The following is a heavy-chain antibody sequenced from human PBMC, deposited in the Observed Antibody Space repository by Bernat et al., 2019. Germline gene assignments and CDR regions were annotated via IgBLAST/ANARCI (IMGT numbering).Heavy chain of an antibody. CDR3: ARGGTAAGTSVVAFDI. Sequence: QVQLVESGGGVVQPGRSLRLSCAASGFTFSSYGMHWVRQAPGKGLEWVAVIWYDGSNKYYADSVKGRFTISRDNSKNTLYLQMNSLRAEDTAVYYCARGGTAAGTSVVAFDIWGQGTMVTVSS. CDR2: IWYDGSNK. D-gene: IGHD6-13*01. J-gene: IGHJ3*02. CDR1: GFTFSSYG. V-gene: IGHV3-33*01.